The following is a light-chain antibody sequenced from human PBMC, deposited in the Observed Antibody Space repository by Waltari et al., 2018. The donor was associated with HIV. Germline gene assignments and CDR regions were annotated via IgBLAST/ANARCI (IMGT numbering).Light chain of an antibody. Sequence: ELVLTQSPASLSVSPGELATLSCRASQSVSSNLAWYQQKPGQAPRLLIYGASTRATGIPARFSGSGSGTEFTLTISSLQSEDFAVYYCQQYNNWPRTFGQGTKVEIK. CDR2: GAS. J-gene: IGKJ1*01. CDR3: QQYNNWPRT. CDR1: QSVSSN. V-gene: IGKV3-15*01.